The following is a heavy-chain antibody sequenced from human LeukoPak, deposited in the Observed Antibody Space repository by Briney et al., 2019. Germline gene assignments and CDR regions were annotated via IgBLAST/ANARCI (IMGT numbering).Heavy chain of an antibody. CDR3: AKRLGDPRAFDY. V-gene: IGHV3-23*01. CDR2: ISGTSGTI. J-gene: IGHJ4*02. Sequence: GGSLRLSRAASGFTFSNYAMSWVRQAPGKGLEWVSGISGTSGTINYAAPVKGRFTISRDNSKNTLYLQMNSLRVDDMAVYYCAKRLGDPRAFDYWGQGTLVTVSS. CDR1: GFTFSNYA. D-gene: IGHD2-21*02.